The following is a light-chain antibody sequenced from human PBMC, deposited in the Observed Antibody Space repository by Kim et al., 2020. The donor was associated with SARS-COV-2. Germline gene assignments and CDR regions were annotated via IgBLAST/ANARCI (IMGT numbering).Light chain of an antibody. V-gene: IGKV3-15*01. J-gene: IGKJ3*01. CDR1: QSVSSN. CDR3: QQYNNWSRC. Sequence: EIVMTQSPATLSVSPGETATLSCRASQSVSSNLAWYQQKPGQAPRLLIYGASTRATGIPARFSGSGSGTEFTLTISSLQSEDFAVYYCQQYNNWSRCFGPGTKVDIK. CDR2: GAS.